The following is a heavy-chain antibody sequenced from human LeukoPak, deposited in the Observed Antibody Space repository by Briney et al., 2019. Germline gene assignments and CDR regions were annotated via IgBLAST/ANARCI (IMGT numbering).Heavy chain of an antibody. D-gene: IGHD1-1*01. CDR1: GYIFTDYY. J-gene: IGHJ4*02. V-gene: IGHV1-2*02. CDR3: ARGGKGLQLIGSFYDY. CDR2: MNPNGGI. Sequence: APVKACCKASGYIFTDYYIHWVRQAPGQGLEWMGWMNPNGGIDYAQMFHGRVTLTRDTSITTAYMELSSLRSDDTAVYFCARGGKGLQLIGSFYDYWGQGTLVTVSS.